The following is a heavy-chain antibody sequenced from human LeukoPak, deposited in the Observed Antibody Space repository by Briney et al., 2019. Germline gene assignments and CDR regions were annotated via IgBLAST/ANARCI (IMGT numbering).Heavy chain of an antibody. J-gene: IGHJ4*02. Sequence: ASVKVSCKTSGGTFSSYAITWVRQAPGQGLEWMGGIIPIFGTANYAQKFQGRVTITTDESTSTAYMELSSLRSEDTAVYYCARGRYDSSGYYPDYWGQGTLVTVSS. CDR2: IIPIFGTA. D-gene: IGHD3-22*01. CDR3: ARGRYDSSGYYPDY. V-gene: IGHV1-69*05. CDR1: GGTFSSYA.